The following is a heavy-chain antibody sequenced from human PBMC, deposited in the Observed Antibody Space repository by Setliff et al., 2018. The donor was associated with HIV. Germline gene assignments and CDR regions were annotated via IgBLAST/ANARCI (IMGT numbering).Heavy chain of an antibody. D-gene: IGHD2-2*01. CDR3: ARDSSTSSGVVWFDP. Sequence: LSLTCTVSGGSISSGANYWSWIRQAPGKGLEWVANIKYAQTVKGRFTIPRDNAKNSLSLLMTSLRADDTAVYYCARDSSTSSGVVWFDPWGQGTLVTVSS. CDR2: I. J-gene: IGHJ5*02. CDR1: GGSISSGANY. V-gene: IGHV3-11*06.